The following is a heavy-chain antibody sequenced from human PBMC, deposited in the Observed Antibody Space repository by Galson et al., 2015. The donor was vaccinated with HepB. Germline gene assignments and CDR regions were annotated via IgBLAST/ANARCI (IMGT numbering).Heavy chain of an antibody. Sequence: SLRLSCAASGFTFSSYEMNWVRQAPGKGLEWVSYISSSGSTIYYADSVKGRFTISRDNAKNSLYLQMNSLRAEDTAVYYCAREHPVLDFPAYFDYGGQGTLVTVSS. CDR3: AREHPVLDFPAYFDY. D-gene: IGHD2-8*01. V-gene: IGHV3-48*03. J-gene: IGHJ4*02. CDR1: GFTFSSYE. CDR2: ISSSGSTI.